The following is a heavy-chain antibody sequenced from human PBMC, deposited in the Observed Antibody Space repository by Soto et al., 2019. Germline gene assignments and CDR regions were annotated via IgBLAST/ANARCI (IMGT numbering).Heavy chain of an antibody. V-gene: IGHV1-69*13. CDR1: GGSFSSYA. J-gene: IGHJ6*02. CDR2: IIPIFGTA. Sequence: GASVKVSCTASGGSFSSYAISWVRQAPGQGLEWMGGIIPIFGTANYAQKFQGRVTITADESTSTAYMELSSLRSEDTAVYYCARAENKRITIFGVVTQYYYYYGMDVWGQGTTVTVSS. CDR3: ARAENKRITIFGVVTQYYYYYGMDV. D-gene: IGHD3-3*01.